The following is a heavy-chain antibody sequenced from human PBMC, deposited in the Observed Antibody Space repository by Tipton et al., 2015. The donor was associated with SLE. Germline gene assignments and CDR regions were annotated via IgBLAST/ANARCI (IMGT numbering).Heavy chain of an antibody. J-gene: IGHJ2*01. CDR2: TYYSGSP. V-gene: IGHV4-39*01. CDR1: GGSIISSSYY. D-gene: IGHD1-26*01. Sequence: TLSLTCTVSGGSIISSSYYWGWIRQPPGKGLEYIGSTYYSGSPYYNPALKSRITISVDTSKNQLSLKRTSVTAADTAVYYCARRGVGAIYWYFDLWGRGTLVTVSS. CDR3: ARRGVGAIYWYFDL.